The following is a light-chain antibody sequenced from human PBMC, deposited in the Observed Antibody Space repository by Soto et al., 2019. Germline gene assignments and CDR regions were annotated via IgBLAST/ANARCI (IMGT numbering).Light chain of an antibody. CDR2: EVS. V-gene: IGLV2-14*01. J-gene: IGLJ3*02. CDR3: AAWDDSLSWV. Sequence: QSVLTQPASVSGSPGQSITISCTGTSSDVGGYNYVSWYRLHPGKAPKLMIYEVSNRPSGVSNRFSGSKSGNTASLTISGLQAEDEADYYCAAWDDSLSWVFGGGTKLTVL. CDR1: SSDVGGYNY.